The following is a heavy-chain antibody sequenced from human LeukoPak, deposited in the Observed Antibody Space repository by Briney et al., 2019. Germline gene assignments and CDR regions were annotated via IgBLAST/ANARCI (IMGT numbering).Heavy chain of an antibody. CDR3: ARDFHYGGNSYWYFDL. D-gene: IGHD4-23*01. J-gene: IGHJ2*01. CDR1: GFTFSNYA. Sequence: GGSLRLSCAASGFTFSNYAMHWVRQAPGKRLEYVSAISSNGGDTYYANSVKGRFTISRDSSKNTLYLQMGSLRAEDMAVYYCARDFHYGGNSYWYFDLWGRGTQVSVSS. CDR2: ISSNGGDT. V-gene: IGHV3-64*01.